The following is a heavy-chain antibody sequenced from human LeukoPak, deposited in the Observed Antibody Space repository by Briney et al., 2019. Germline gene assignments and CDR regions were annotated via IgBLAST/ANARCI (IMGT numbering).Heavy chain of an antibody. J-gene: IGHJ5*02. D-gene: IGHD3-10*01. CDR3: ATGSMARGVTKDWFDP. Sequence: GASVKVSCKVSGYTLTELSMHWVRQAPGKGLEWMGGFDPEDGETIYAQKFRGRVTMTEDTSTDTAYMELSSLRSEDTAVYYCATGSMARGVTKDWFDPWGQGTLVTVSS. V-gene: IGHV1-24*01. CDR2: FDPEDGET. CDR1: GYTLTELS.